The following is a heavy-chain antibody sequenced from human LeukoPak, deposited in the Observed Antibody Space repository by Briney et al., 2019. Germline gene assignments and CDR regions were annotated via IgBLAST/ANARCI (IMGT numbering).Heavy chain of an antibody. CDR2: INDGGRT. D-gene: IGHD3-22*01. Sequence: PSETLSLTCAVYGESFSGYYWTWIRQPPGKGLERLGEINDGGRTSCNPSLKSRVTISVDTSKNQFSLKLRSVAAADTAVYYCASYYHDSSGYYQYYFDSWGQGTLVTVSS. V-gene: IGHV4-34*01. CDR3: ASYYHDSSGYYQYYFDS. J-gene: IGHJ4*02. CDR1: GESFSGYY.